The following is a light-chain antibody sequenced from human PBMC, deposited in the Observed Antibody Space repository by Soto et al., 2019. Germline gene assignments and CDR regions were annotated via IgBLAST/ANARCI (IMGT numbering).Light chain of an antibody. J-gene: IGKJ1*01. CDR1: QSGSST. Sequence: EIGMAQSPATVTLSPGERAPLSCRASQSGSSTLARHQQTPGQAPRLLIYGASTRATGIPARFSGSGSGTEFTLTISILQSEDFAVYYCQQSAYLRWTVGQRTKLAIK. V-gene: IGKV3-15*01. CDR3: QQSAYLRWT. CDR2: GAS.